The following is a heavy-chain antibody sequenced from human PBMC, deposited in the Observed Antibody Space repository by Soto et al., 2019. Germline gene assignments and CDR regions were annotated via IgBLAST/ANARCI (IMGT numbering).Heavy chain of an antibody. CDR1: GYTFTSYD. J-gene: IGHJ6*02. Sequence: ASVKVSCKASGYTFTSYDINWVRQATGQGLEWMGWINPNSGNTVNAQKFQGRVTMTRNTSINTVDMELSGLRSEDTAVYYCARERSYHYNSGMEVWGQGTTVTVSS. CDR2: INPNSGNT. V-gene: IGHV1-8*01. CDR3: ARERSYHYNSGMEV.